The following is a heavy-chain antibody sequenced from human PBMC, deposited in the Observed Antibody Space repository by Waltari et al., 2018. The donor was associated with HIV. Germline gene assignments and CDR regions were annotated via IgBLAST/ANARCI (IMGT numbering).Heavy chain of an antibody. Sequence: EVQLLESGGGLVQPGGSLRLSCAAPGFPFSTTALSWVRQAPGKGLEWVSSISGSGSSTYYADSIEGRFTISRDNSKNTLYLQMNSLRAEDTAAYYCAKVPQYISSSIYYYGMDVWGQGTTVTVSS. CDR3: AKVPQYISSSIYYYGMDV. V-gene: IGHV3-23*01. CDR2: ISGSGSST. J-gene: IGHJ6*02. D-gene: IGHD6-6*01. CDR1: GFPFSTTA.